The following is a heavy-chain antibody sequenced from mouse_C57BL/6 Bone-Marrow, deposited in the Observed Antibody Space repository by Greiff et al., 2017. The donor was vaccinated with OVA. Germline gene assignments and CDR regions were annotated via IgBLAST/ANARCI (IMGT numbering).Heavy chain of an antibody. CDR3: ARSGYYGSSLAY. V-gene: IGHV1-61*01. J-gene: IGHJ3*01. CDR1: GYTFTSYW. Sequence: QVQLQQPGAELVRPGSSVKLSCKASGYTFTSYWMDWEKQRPGQGLEWIGNIYPSDSETHYNQKFKDKATLTVDKSSSTAYMQLSSLTSEDSAVYYCARSGYYGSSLAYWGQGTLVTVSA. CDR2: IYPSDSET. D-gene: IGHD1-1*01.